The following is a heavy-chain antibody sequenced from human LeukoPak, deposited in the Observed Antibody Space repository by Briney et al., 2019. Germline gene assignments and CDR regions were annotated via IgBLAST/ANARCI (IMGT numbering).Heavy chain of an antibody. D-gene: IGHD4-17*01. J-gene: IGHJ3*02. CDR1: HDSFSSHY. CDR3: ARDLVTVTKGFDI. CDR2: ISYIGST. Sequence: SETLSLTCAVSHDSFSSHYRTWIRQPPGKGLEWIGYISYIGSTNYNPSLKSRVTISIDTSKNQFSLKLTSVTAADTAVYYCARDLVTVTKGFDIWGQGTMVSVSS. V-gene: IGHV4-59*11.